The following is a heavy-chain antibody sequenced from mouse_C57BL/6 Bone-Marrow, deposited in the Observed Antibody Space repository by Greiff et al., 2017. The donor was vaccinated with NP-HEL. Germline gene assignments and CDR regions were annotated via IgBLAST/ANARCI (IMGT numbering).Heavy chain of an antibody. J-gene: IGHJ3*01. CDR2: IWSGGST. D-gene: IGHD1-1*01. Sequence: QVQLQQSGPGLVQPSQSLSITCTVSGFSLTSYGVHWVRQSPGKGLEWLGVIWSGGSTDYNAAFISRLSISKDNSKSKVFFKMNSLQADDTAIYYCARPNYYGSSLWFAYWGQGTLVTVSA. CDR3: ARPNYYGSSLWFAY. CDR1: GFSLTSYG. V-gene: IGHV2-2*01.